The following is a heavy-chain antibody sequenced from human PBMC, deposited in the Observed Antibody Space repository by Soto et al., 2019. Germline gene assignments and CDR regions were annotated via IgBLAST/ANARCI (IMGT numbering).Heavy chain of an antibody. CDR3: AKDYSGIAVAGTFDY. V-gene: IGHV3-64*01. CDR1: GFTFSSYA. D-gene: IGHD6-19*01. J-gene: IGHJ4*02. Sequence: PGGSLRLSCAASGFTFSSYAMHWVRQAPGKGLEYVSAISSNGGSTYYANSVKGRFTISRDNSKNTLYLQMNSLRAEDTAVYYCAKDYSGIAVAGTFDYWGQGTLVTVS. CDR2: ISSNGGST.